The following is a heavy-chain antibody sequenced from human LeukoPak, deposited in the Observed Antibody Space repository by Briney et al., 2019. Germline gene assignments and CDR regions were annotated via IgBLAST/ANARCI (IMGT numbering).Heavy chain of an antibody. CDR3: ARPIRTGYYDLDY. CDR1: GFSLRSYA. V-gene: IGHV3-30*03. J-gene: IGHJ4*02. D-gene: IGHD3-22*01. CDR2: ISYDGSNK. Sequence: SGGSLRLSCAASGFSLRSYAMNWVRQAPGKGLEWVAVISYDGSNKYYADSVKGRFTISRDNSKNTLYLQMNSLRAEDTAVYYCARPIRTGYYDLDYWGQGTLVTVSS.